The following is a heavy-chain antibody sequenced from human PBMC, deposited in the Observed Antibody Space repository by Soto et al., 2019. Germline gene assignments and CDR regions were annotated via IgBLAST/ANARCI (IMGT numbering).Heavy chain of an antibody. D-gene: IGHD3-22*01. CDR1: GYTFTTYW. Sequence: GESLKISCKGSGYTFTTYWIGWVRQMPGKGLEWMGIIYPGDSDTTYSPSFQGQVTVSADKSISTAYLQWNSLKASDSAMYYCGRLDSSYYFDYWGQGTLVTVSS. V-gene: IGHV5-51*01. CDR2: IYPGDSDT. J-gene: IGHJ4*02. CDR3: GRLDSSYYFDY.